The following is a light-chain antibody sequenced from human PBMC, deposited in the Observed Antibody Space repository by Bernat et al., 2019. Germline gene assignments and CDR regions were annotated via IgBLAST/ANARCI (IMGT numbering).Light chain of an antibody. V-gene: IGKV3-15*01. CDR2: GAS. CDR1: QSIGNN. CDR3: QQYNDWPPWT. Sequence: EIVMTQSTVTLSVSPGERVTVSCRASQSIGNNISWYQHKPGQAPRLLIFGASSRATGISGRFSGSGFGTDFTLTISSLQSEDSALYYCQQYNDWPPWTFGQGTRIEIK. J-gene: IGKJ1*01.